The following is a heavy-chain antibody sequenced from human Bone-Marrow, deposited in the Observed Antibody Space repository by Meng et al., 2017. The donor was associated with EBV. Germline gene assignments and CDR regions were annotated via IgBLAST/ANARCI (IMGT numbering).Heavy chain of an antibody. Sequence: QLHLQESGPGLVKPSETLSLPCTVSGGSISSSSYYWGWIRQPPGKGLEWIGSIYYSGSTYYNPSLKSRVTISVDTSKNQFSLKLSSVTAADTAVYYCARETGDRDYWGQGTLVTVSS. CDR3: ARETGDRDY. J-gene: IGHJ4*02. CDR1: GGSISSSSYY. D-gene: IGHD4-17*01. V-gene: IGHV4-39*07. CDR2: IYYSGST.